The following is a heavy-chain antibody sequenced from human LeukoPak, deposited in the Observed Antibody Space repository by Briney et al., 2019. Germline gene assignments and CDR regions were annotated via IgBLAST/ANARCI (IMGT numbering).Heavy chain of an antibody. V-gene: IGHV4-4*07. J-gene: IGHJ6*02. CDR2: IYTSGST. CDR3: ARDFWSGYYTGEMDV. Sequence: KTSETLSLTCTVSGGSISSYYWSWIRQPAGKGLEWIGRIYTSGSTNYNPSLKSRVTMSVDTSKNQFSLKLSSVTAADTAVYYCARDFWSGYYTGEMDVWGQGTTVTVSS. CDR1: GGSISSYY. D-gene: IGHD3-3*01.